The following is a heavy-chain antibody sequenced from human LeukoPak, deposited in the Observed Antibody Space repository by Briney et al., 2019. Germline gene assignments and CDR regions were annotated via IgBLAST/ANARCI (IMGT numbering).Heavy chain of an antibody. J-gene: IGHJ4*02. CDR2: ISSNGGST. D-gene: IGHD6-13*01. Sequence: PGGSLRLSCAASGFTFTSYAMSWVRQAPGKGLESVSAISSNGGSTYYANSVRGRFTISRDNSKNTLYLQMGSLTAEDMAVYYCAREGTPGTYDYWGQGTLVTVSS. V-gene: IGHV3-64*01. CDR1: GFTFTSYA. CDR3: AREGTPGTYDY.